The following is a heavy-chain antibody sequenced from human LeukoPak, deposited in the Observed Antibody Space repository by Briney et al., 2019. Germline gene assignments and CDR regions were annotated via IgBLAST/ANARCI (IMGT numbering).Heavy chain of an antibody. CDR3: ARGRFCSSTSCPYYYYYGMDV. CDR1: GYTFTSYD. V-gene: IGHV1-8*01. D-gene: IGHD2-2*01. J-gene: IGHJ6*02. CDR2: MNPSSGNT. Sequence: ASVKVSCKASGYTFTSYDINWVRQATGQGLEWMGWMNPSSGNTGYAQKFQGRVTMTRNTSISTAYMELSSMRSEDTAVYYCARGRFCSSTSCPYYYYYGMDVWGQGTTVTVSS.